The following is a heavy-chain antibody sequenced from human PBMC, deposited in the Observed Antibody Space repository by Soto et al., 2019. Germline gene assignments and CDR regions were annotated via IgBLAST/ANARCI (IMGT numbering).Heavy chain of an antibody. Sequence: SETLSLTCSVSGVSISSYFWSWIRQAPGRGLEWIGYTYHRGSTNYSPSLKSRVAISLDTSENQFSLKVNSVTAADTAVYYCARIGGYHGPLDYWGQRTPVTVSS. D-gene: IGHD6-25*01. CDR2: TYHRGST. CDR3: ARIGGYHGPLDY. J-gene: IGHJ4*02. V-gene: IGHV4-59*01. CDR1: GVSISSYF.